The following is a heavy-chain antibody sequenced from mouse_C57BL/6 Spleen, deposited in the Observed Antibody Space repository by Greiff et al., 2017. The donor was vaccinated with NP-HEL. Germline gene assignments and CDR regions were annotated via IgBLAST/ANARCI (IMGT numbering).Heavy chain of an antibody. CDR1: GYAFTNYL. CDR2: INPGSGGK. D-gene: IGHD2-4*01. J-gene: IGHJ2*01. CDR3: ARSRDYDGYFDY. Sequence: QVQLQQSGAELVRPGTSVKVSCKASGYAFTNYLIEWVKQRPGKGLEGMGVINPGSGGKNYNEKFKGKATLTADKSSSTAYMQLSSLTSEDSAVYFCARSRDYDGYFDYWGQGTTLTVSS. V-gene: IGHV1-54*01.